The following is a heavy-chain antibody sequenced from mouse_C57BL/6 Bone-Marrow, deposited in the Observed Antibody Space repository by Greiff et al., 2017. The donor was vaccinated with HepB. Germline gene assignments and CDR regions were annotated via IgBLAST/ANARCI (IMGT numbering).Heavy chain of an antibody. CDR1: GYTFTSYW. CDR3: AREGGFNYRDYFDY. Sequence: QVQLKQPGAELVKPGASVKMSCKASGYTFTSYWITWVKQRPGQGLEWIGDIYPGSGSTNYNEKFKSKATLTVDTSSSTAYMQLSSLTSDDSAVYYCAREGGFNYRDYFDYWGQGTTLTVSS. CDR2: IYPGSGST. J-gene: IGHJ2*01. V-gene: IGHV1-55*01. D-gene: IGHD2-1*01.